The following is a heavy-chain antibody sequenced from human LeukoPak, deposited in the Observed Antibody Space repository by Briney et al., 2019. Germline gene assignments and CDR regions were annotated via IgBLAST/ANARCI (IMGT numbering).Heavy chain of an antibody. D-gene: IGHD1-1*01. CDR2: IIPIFGTA. V-gene: IGHV1-69*13. CDR3: ARGGTNWNYHHYYGMDV. CDR1: GGTFSSYA. Sequence: WASVKVSCKASGGTFSSYAISWVRQAPGQGLEWMGGIIPIFGTANYAQKFQGRVTITADESTSTAYMELSSLRSEDTAVYYCARGGTNWNYHHYYGMDVWGQGTTVTVS. J-gene: IGHJ6*02.